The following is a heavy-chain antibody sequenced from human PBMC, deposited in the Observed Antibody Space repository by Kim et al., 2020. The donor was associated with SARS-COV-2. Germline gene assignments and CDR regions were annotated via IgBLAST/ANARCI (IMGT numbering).Heavy chain of an antibody. J-gene: IGHJ4*02. Sequence: ASVKVSCKASGYTFTNYGVTWVRQAPGQGLEWMGWISAYNGNTNYAPKLQGRVTMTTDTSTSTAYMELKNLKSDDTALYYCARGDYSNFGDYWGQGTLVT. D-gene: IGHD4-4*01. V-gene: IGHV1-18*01. CDR3: ARGDYSNFGDY. CDR2: ISAYNGNT. CDR1: GYTFTNYG.